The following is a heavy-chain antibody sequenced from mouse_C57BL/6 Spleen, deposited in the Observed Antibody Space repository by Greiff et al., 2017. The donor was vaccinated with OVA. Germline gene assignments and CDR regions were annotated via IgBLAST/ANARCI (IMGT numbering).Heavy chain of an antibody. J-gene: IGHJ4*01. CDR2: IDPNSGGT. CDR1: GYTFTSYW. Sequence: QVQLQQPGAELVKPGASVKLSCKASGYTFTSYWMHWVKQRPGRGLEWIGRIDPNSGGTKYNEKFKSKATLTVDKPSSTAYMQLSSPTSEDSAVYYCARTSTVVADYYAMDYWGQGTSVTVSS. CDR3: ARTSTVVADYYAMDY. D-gene: IGHD1-1*01. V-gene: IGHV1-72*01.